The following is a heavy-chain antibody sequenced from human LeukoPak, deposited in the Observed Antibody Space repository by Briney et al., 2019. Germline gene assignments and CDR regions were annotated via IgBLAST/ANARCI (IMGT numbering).Heavy chain of an antibody. CDR2: IYYSGST. CDR1: GGSVSSYY. CDR3: ARGEGAQTPPVVGATTGLDY. J-gene: IGHJ4*02. D-gene: IGHD1-26*01. Sequence: SETLSLTCTVSGGSVSSYYWSWIRQPPGKGLEWIGYIYYSGSTNYNPSLKSRVTISVDTSKNQFSLKLSSATAADTAVYYCARGEGAQTPPVVGATTGLDYWGQGTLVTVSS. V-gene: IGHV4-59*02.